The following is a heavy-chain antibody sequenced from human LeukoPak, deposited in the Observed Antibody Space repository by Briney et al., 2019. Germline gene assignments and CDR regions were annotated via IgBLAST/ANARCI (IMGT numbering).Heavy chain of an antibody. Sequence: GGSLRLSCAASGFTFSSYGMHWVRQAPGKGLEWVAFIRYDGSNKYYADSVKGRFTISRDNSKNTLYLQMNSLRAEDTAVYYCARDFRAGTYYYYYYMDVWGKGTTVTVSS. CDR1: GFTFSSYG. CDR3: ARDFRAGTYYYYYYMDV. V-gene: IGHV3-30*02. D-gene: IGHD1-1*01. CDR2: IRYDGSNK. J-gene: IGHJ6*03.